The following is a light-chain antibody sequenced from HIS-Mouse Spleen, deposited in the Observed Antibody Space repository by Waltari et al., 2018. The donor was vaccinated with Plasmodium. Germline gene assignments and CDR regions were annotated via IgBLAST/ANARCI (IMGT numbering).Light chain of an antibody. CDR2: EVS. CDR3: SSYTSSSTYV. V-gene: IGLV2-14*01. Sequence: QSALTQPASVAGSPGQSITISCTGTSSDAGVYNYVSWYQQHPGKAPKLMIYEVSNRPSGVSNRFSGSKSGNTASLTISGLQAEDEADYYCSSYTSSSTYVFGTGTKVTVL. J-gene: IGLJ1*01. CDR1: SSDAGVYNY.